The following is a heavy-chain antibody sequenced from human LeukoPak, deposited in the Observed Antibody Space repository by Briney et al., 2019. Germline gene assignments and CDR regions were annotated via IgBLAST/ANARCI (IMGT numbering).Heavy chain of an antibody. CDR2: IYTSGST. Sequence: PSETLSLTCTVSGGSISSYYWSWIRQPAGKGLEWIGRIYTSGSTNYNPSLKSRVTMSVDTSKNQFSLELSSVTAADTAVYYCARGGGSWYYDSSGHDAFDIWGQGTMVTVSS. CDR1: GGSISSYY. D-gene: IGHD3-22*01. J-gene: IGHJ3*02. V-gene: IGHV4-4*07. CDR3: ARGGGSWYYDSSGHDAFDI.